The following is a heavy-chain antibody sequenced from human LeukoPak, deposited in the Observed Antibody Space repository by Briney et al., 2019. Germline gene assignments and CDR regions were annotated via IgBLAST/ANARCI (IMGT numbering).Heavy chain of an antibody. V-gene: IGHV4-39*01. D-gene: IGHD3-22*01. CDR3: ARHYDSSGYYFGPKDAFDI. Sequence: SETLSLTCTVSGGSISSSSYYWGWIRQPPGTGLEWIGSIYYSGSTYYNPSLKSRVTISVDTSKNQFSLKLSSVTAADTAVYYCARHYDSSGYYFGPKDAFDIWGQGTMVTVSS. J-gene: IGHJ3*02. CDR2: IYYSGST. CDR1: GGSISSSSYY.